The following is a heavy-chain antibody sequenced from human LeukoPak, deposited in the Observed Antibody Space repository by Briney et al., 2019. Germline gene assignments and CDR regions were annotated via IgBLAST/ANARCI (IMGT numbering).Heavy chain of an antibody. J-gene: IGHJ4*02. CDR3: ARGAVAGSFDY. CDR1: GGSISSYY. V-gene: IGHV4-59*12. CDR2: IYYSGST. D-gene: IGHD6-19*01. Sequence: SETLSLTCTVSGGSISSYYWSWIRQPPGKGLEWIGYIYYSGSTNYNPSLKSRVTMSVDTSKNQFSLKLSSVTAADTAVYYCARGAVAGSFDYWGQGTLVTVSS.